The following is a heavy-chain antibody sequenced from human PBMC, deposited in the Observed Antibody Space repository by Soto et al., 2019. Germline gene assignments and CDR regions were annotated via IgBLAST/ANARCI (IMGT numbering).Heavy chain of an antibody. D-gene: IGHD5-18*01. CDR3: AAESGYSYGYYGMDV. CDR2: IVVGSGNT. J-gene: IGHJ6*02. V-gene: IGHV1-58*01. Sequence: ASVKVSCKASGFTFTSSAVQWVRQARGQRLEWIGWIVVGSGNTNYAQKFQERVTITRDMSTSTAYMELSSLRSEDTAVYYCAAESGYSYGYYGMDVWGQGTTVTVSS. CDR1: GFTFTSSA.